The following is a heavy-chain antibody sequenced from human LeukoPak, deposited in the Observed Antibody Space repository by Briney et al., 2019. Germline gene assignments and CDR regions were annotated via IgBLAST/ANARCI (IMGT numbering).Heavy chain of an antibody. V-gene: IGHV3-23*01. CDR1: GFTFSSYA. Sequence: GGSLRLSCAASGFTFSSYAMSWVCQAPGKGLEWVSAISGSGGSTYYADSVKGRFTISRDNFKNTLYLQMNSLRAEDTAVYYCVRDGVGATTYFGYFDHWGQGNLVTVSS. CDR3: VRDGVGATTYFGYFDH. J-gene: IGHJ4*02. CDR2: ISGSGGST. D-gene: IGHD1-26*01.